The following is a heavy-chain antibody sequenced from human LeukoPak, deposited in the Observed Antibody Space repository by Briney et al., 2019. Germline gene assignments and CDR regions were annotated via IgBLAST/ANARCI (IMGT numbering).Heavy chain of an antibody. D-gene: IGHD1-1*01. CDR1: GFAFNTYA. CDR2: ISYDGSNK. V-gene: IGHV3-30-3*01. Sequence: GRSLRLSCAASGFAFNTYAMHWVRQAPGKGLEWVAVISYDGSNKLYADSVKGRFTISRDNSKNTLFLLMDSLRPEDSAFYYCARDVGTTYPSNYFDRWGQGTLATVSS. J-gene: IGHJ4*02. CDR3: ARDVGTTYPSNYFDR.